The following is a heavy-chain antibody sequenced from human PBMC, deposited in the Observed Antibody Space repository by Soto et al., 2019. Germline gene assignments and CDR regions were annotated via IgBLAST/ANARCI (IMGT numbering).Heavy chain of an antibody. D-gene: IGHD1-1*01. CDR2: ISLSSANI. CDR3: VREPSRGNEWARYVDL. J-gene: IGHJ2*01. CDR1: GFSLYNYA. V-gene: IGHV3-48*01. Sequence: EVQLVESGGGLVQPGGSLRLSCAASGFSLYNYAMDWVRQAPGQGLEWVSYISLSSANIHYADSVRGRFTVSRDNAKNALDLQRNSLRAEDTAVYYCVREPSRGNEWARYVDLWGRGTLVTVSS.